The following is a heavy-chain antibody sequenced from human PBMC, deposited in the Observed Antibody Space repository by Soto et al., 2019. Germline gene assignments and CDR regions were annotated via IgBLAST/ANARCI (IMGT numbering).Heavy chain of an antibody. CDR3: ARGLRTGNYGMDV. Sequence: SVKVSCRASGGTFDNYAVSWVRQAPGQGLEWMGGIIPMFETVNYAQRFQGRLTIAADESTSTAYMELTSLTSADTAIYFCARGLRTGNYGMDVWGQGTTVTVSS. J-gene: IGHJ6*02. V-gene: IGHV1-69*13. CDR1: GGTFDNYA. D-gene: IGHD2-15*01. CDR2: IIPMFETV.